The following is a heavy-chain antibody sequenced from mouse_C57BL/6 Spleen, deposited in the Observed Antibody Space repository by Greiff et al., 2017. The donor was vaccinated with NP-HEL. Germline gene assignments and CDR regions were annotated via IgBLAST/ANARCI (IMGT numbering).Heavy chain of an antibody. CDR3: VGASKNYYGYYYAMDY. Sequence: EVKVEESGPGMVKPSQSLSLTCTVTGYSITSGYDWHWIRHFPGNKLEWMGYISYSGSTNYNPSLKSRISITHDTSKNHFFLKLNSVTTEDTATYYCVGASKNYYGYYYAMDYWGQGTSVTVSS. CDR2: ISYSGST. CDR1: GYSITSGYD. D-gene: IGHD1-1*01. J-gene: IGHJ4*01. V-gene: IGHV3-1*01.